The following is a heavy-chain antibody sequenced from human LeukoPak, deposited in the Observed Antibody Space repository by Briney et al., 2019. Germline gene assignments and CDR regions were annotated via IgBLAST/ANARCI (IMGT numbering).Heavy chain of an antibody. Sequence: GGSLRLSCAVSGFTFSSYAMHWVRQAPGKGLEGEAVISYDGSNKYYADSEKGRFTISRDNSKNTLYLQMNCLRAEDTAVYYCAREGYSSGHFDYWGQGTLVTVSS. J-gene: IGHJ4*02. V-gene: IGHV3-30-3*01. D-gene: IGHD6-19*01. CDR3: AREGYSSGHFDY. CDR1: GFTFSSYA. CDR2: ISYDGSNK.